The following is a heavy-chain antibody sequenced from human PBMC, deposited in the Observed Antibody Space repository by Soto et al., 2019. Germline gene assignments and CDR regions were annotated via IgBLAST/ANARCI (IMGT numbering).Heavy chain of an antibody. Sequence: QVQLVQSGAELKKPGASVNISCPSSGFTFSDNLINWVRQVPGQGLEWMGWLNPDTGNTRYSETFQGSVTISRHPTASIAYLELSGLENEDTALYFCARDIQSVGPRATDAFDVWGQGTMITVSS. V-gene: IGHV1-3*01. D-gene: IGHD5-18*01. CDR3: ARDIQSVGPRATDAFDV. J-gene: IGHJ3*01. CDR1: GFTFSDNL. CDR2: LNPDTGNT.